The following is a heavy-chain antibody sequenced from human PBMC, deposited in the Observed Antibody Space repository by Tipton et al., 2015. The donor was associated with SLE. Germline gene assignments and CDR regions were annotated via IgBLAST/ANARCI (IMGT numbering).Heavy chain of an antibody. J-gene: IGHJ4*02. D-gene: IGHD6-19*01. CDR1: GGSISSHY. CDR2: IYYSGST. V-gene: IGHV4-39*07. Sequence: TLSLTCTVSGGSISSHYWSWIRQPPGKGLEWIGSIYYSGSTYYNPSLKSRVTISVDRSKNQFSLKLSTVTAADTAVYFCARADIAVAGTFDHWGQGTLVTVSS. CDR3: ARADIAVAGTFDH.